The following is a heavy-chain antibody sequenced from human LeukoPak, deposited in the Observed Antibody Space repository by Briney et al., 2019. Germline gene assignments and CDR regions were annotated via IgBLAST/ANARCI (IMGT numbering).Heavy chain of an antibody. Sequence: SVKLSFNSSAATFSSYAISLVRHGPGQGLEWMGGIISIFGTANYAQKFQGRVTITTDEATSTAYKELSSLRSEDTAVYYCARGQVYLPLRYWGQGPLVPVSS. D-gene: IGHD2/OR15-2a*01. CDR2: IISIFGTA. V-gene: IGHV1-69*05. CDR1: AATFSSYA. CDR3: ARGQVYLPLRY. J-gene: IGHJ4*02.